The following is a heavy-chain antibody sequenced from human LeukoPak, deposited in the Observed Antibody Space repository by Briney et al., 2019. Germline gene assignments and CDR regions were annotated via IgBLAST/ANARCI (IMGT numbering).Heavy chain of an antibody. D-gene: IGHD1-26*01. J-gene: IGHJ6*04. Sequence: GGSLRLSCAASGFTFSSYSMNWVRQAPGKGLEWVSSISSSSSYIYYADSVKGRFTISRDNAKNSLYLQMNSLRAEDTAVYYCARDTKWDPYYYYGMDVWGKGTTVTVSS. CDR3: ARDTKWDPYYYYGMDV. V-gene: IGHV3-21*01. CDR1: GFTFSSYS. CDR2: ISSSSSYI.